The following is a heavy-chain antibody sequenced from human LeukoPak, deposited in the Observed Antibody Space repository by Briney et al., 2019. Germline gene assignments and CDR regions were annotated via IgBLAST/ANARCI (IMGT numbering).Heavy chain of an antibody. CDR2: ISGTNDNT. V-gene: IGHV3-23*01. Sequence: GESLRLSCAASGFIFSSYAMSWVRQAPGKGLEWVSTISGTNDNTYYADSVKDRFTISRDNSKNTLSLQMNSLRAEDTAVYYCAKGRGTTVTSAANYWGQGTLVTVPS. D-gene: IGHD4-17*01. CDR3: AKGRGTTVTSAANY. CDR1: GFIFSSYA. J-gene: IGHJ4*02.